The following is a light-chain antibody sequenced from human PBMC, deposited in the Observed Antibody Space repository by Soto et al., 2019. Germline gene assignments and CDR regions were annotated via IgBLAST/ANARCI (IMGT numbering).Light chain of an antibody. V-gene: IGKV1-27*01. CDR1: QGISNY. CDR3: QKSGWT. CDR2: AAS. J-gene: IGKJ1*01. Sequence: DIQMTQSPSSLSACVGDRVTITCRASQGISNYLAWYQQKPGKVPKLLIYAASTLQSGVPSRFSGSGSGTDFTLTISSLQPEDVATYYCQKSGWTFGQGTKVDI.